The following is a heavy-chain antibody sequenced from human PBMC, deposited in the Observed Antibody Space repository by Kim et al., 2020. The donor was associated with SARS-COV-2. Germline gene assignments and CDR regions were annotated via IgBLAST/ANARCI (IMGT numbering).Heavy chain of an antibody. J-gene: IGHJ4*02. CDR2: INHSGSS. D-gene: IGHD1-26*01. Sequence: SETLSLTCAVYGGSFSGYYWSWIRQPPGKGLEWIGEINHSGSSNYNPSLKSRVTISVDTSKNQFSLKLSSVTAADTAVYYCARGRYGVGAALDYWGQGTLVTVSS. V-gene: IGHV4-34*01. CDR3: ARGRYGVGAALDY. CDR1: GGSFSGYY.